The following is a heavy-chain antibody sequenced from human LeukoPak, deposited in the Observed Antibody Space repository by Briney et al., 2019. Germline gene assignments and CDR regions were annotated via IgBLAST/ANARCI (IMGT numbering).Heavy chain of an antibody. V-gene: IGHV1-69*13. J-gene: IGHJ4*02. Sequence: SVKVSCKASGGTFISYAISWVRQAPGQGLEWMGGIIPIFGTADYAQKFQGRVTITADESTSTAYMELSSLRSDDTAVYYCARGGVSSGSYYKTLLGFDYWGQGTLVTVSS. CDR3: ARGGVSSGSYYKTLLGFDY. CDR2: IIPIFGTA. CDR1: GGTFISYA. D-gene: IGHD3-10*01.